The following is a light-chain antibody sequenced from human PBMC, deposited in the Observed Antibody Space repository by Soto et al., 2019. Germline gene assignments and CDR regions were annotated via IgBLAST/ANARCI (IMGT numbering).Light chain of an antibody. CDR2: DVS. V-gene: IGLV2-11*01. Sequence: QSALTQPRSVSGSPGQSVTISCTGTSSDVGGYNYVSWYQQHPGKAPKLMIYDVSKRPSGVPDRFSGSKSGNTASLTISGLQAEDEADYYYCSYAGSYVFGTGTELTVL. CDR1: SSDVGGYNY. CDR3: CSYAGSYV. J-gene: IGLJ1*01.